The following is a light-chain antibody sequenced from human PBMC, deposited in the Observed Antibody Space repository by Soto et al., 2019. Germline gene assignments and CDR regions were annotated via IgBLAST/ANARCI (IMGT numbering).Light chain of an antibody. Sequence: EIVLTQSPGTLSLSPGERATLSCRASQSVNSNYLAWYQQKPGQGPRLLMYGASSRATVIPDRFSGSGSGTYFNLTISSLEPEDFAVYYLHQYDNSPLTCGQGTKVEIK. CDR3: HQYDNSPLT. CDR1: QSVNSNY. J-gene: IGKJ1*01. CDR2: GAS. V-gene: IGKV3-20*01.